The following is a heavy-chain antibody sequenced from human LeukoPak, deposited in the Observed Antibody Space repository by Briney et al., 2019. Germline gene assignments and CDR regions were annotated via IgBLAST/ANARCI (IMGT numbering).Heavy chain of an antibody. V-gene: IGHV3-23*01. J-gene: IGHJ2*01. Sequence: GGSLRLSCAASGFNFSPYGMSWIRRAPGKGLEWVAGISGSGSDTYYADSVKGRFTISRDNFKNTVDLQMNSLRADDTAVYYCAKLGTYFYFDFWGRGTLVTVSS. D-gene: IGHD7-27*01. CDR2: ISGSGSDT. CDR1: GFNFSPYG. CDR3: AKLGTYFYFDF.